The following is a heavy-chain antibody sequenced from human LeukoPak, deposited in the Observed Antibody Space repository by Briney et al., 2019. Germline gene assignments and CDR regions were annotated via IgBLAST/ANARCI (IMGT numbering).Heavy chain of an antibody. Sequence: SGGSLRLSCEASGLRFSDYRMDWVRQAPGKGLEWVGFIRSKAYGGTTEFAASVKGRFTISRDDSKSIAYLQMNSLKTEDTAVYYCTTYDPSNYYGMDVWGQGTTVTVS. CDR2: IRSKAYGGTT. J-gene: IGHJ6*02. CDR1: GLRFSDYR. V-gene: IGHV3-49*04. D-gene: IGHD5-12*01. CDR3: TTYDPSNYYGMDV.